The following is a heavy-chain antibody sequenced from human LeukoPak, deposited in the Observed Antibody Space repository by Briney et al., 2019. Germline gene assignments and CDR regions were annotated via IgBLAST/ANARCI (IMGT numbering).Heavy chain of an antibody. CDR3: ARSVAQWLQLPSAFDI. V-gene: IGHV1-2*02. CDR1: GYTFTGYY. Sequence: ASVKVSCKASGYTFTGYYMHWVRQAPGQGLEWMGWINPNSGGTNYAQKFQGRVTMTRDTPISTAYMELSRLRSDDTAVYYCARSVAQWLQLPSAFDIWGQGTMVTVSS. J-gene: IGHJ3*02. D-gene: IGHD5-24*01. CDR2: INPNSGGT.